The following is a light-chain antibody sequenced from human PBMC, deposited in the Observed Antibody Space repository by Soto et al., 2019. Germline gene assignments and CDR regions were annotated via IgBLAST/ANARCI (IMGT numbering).Light chain of an antibody. CDR1: QSISSW. Sequence: DIQMTQSPSTLSAAEGDRVTITCRASQSISSWLAWYQQKPGKAPKLLIYKASSLESGVPSRFSGSGSGTEFTLTISSLQPDDFATYYCQQYNSYSYTLGQGTKLEIK. CDR3: QQYNSYSYT. V-gene: IGKV1-5*03. CDR2: KAS. J-gene: IGKJ2*01.